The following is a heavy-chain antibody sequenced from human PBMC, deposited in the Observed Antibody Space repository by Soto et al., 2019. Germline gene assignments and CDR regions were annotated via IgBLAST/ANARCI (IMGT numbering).Heavy chain of an antibody. Sequence: GGSLRLSCAASGFTFSSYAMSWVRQAPGKGLEWVSAISGSGGSTYYADSVKGRFTISRDNSKNTLYLQMNSLRAEDTAVYYCAKDKLYYDSSGYYYPDAFDIWGQGTMVTVSS. V-gene: IGHV3-23*01. D-gene: IGHD3-22*01. J-gene: IGHJ3*02. CDR1: GFTFSSYA. CDR2: ISGSGGST. CDR3: AKDKLYYDSSGYYYPDAFDI.